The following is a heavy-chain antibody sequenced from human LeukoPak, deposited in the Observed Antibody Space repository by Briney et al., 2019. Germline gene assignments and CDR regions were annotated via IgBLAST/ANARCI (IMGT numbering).Heavy chain of an antibody. CDR2: IVVGSGNT. CDR1: GFTFTSSA. Sequence: SVKVSCKASGFTFTSSAMQWVRQARGQRLEWIGWIVVGSGNTNYAQKFQERVTITRDMSTSTAYMELSSLRSEDTAVYYCAADYRQLGPLWDYYYMDVWGKGTTVTVSS. D-gene: IGHD6-6*01. J-gene: IGHJ6*03. V-gene: IGHV1-58*02. CDR3: AADYRQLGPLWDYYYMDV.